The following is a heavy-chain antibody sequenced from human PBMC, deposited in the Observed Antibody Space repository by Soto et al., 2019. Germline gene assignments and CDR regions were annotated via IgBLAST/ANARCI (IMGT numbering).Heavy chain of an antibody. CDR2: IYPGDSDT. Sequence: GESLKISCKGSGYSFTSYWIGWVRQMPGKGLEWMGIIYPGDSDTRYSPSFQGQVTISADKSISTAYLQWSSLKASDTAMYYCARSHCTNGVCYPGPFDYWGQGTLVTVS. V-gene: IGHV5-51*01. CDR1: GYSFTSYW. CDR3: ARSHCTNGVCYPGPFDY. J-gene: IGHJ4*02. D-gene: IGHD2-8*01.